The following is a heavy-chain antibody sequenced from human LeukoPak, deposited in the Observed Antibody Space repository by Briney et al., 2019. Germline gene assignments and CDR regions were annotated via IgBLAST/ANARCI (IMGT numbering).Heavy chain of an antibody. Sequence: PGGSLRLSCVASGFTFSSYAMHWVRQAPGKGLEYVSAISSNGGSTYYANSVKGRFTISRDNSKNTLYLQMGTLRSEDTAVYYCARGEYSGSGWYSYYYLDVWGKGTTVTVSS. J-gene: IGHJ6*03. CDR3: ARGEYSGSGWYSYYYLDV. V-gene: IGHV3-64*01. D-gene: IGHD6-19*01. CDR1: GFTFSSYA. CDR2: ISSNGGST.